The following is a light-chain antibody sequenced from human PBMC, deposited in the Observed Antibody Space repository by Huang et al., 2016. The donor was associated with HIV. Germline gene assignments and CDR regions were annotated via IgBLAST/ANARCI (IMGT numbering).Light chain of an antibody. CDR2: GAS. V-gene: IGKV3-15*01. Sequence: EIVLMQSPATRSMSPGQRATLSCRASQSVSRNLAWFQQKPGQAPRLLIYGASTRATGIPARFSGRGSGTEFTLTISSLQSEDFAVYYCQQYNNWPPMYTFGQGTKLEV. CDR1: QSVSRN. CDR3: QQYNNWPPMYT. J-gene: IGKJ2*01.